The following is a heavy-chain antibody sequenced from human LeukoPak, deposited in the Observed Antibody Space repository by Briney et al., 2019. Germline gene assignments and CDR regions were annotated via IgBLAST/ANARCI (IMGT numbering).Heavy chain of an antibody. V-gene: IGHV4-59*12. Sequence: SETLSLTCTVSGYSISDYYWTWIRQPPGKGLEWIGEVYYSGSTHYNPSLKSRVTISIDTSKNQFSLRLRSMTAADTAGYYCARELDGNGGWFDPWGQGTLVTVSS. CDR3: ARELDGNGGWFDP. J-gene: IGHJ5*02. CDR1: GYSISDYY. D-gene: IGHD3-10*01. CDR2: VYYSGST.